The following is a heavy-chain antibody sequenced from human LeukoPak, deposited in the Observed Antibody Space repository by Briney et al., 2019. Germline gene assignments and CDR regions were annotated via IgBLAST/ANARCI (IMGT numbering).Heavy chain of an antibody. J-gene: IGHJ6*03. Sequence: GASVKVSCKASGYTFTSYDINWVRQATGQGLEWMGWMNPNSGNTGYAQKFQGRVTMTRNTSISTAYMELSSLRSEDTAVYYCARGYDYGYYYYYYMDVWGKGTTVTVSS. CDR1: GYTFTSYD. V-gene: IGHV1-8*01. D-gene: IGHD4-17*01. CDR3: ARGYDYGYYYYYYMDV. CDR2: MNPNSGNT.